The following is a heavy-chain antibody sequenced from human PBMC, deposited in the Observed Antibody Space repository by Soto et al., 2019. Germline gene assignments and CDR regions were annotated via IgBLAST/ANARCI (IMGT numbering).Heavy chain of an antibody. D-gene: IGHD3-22*01. CDR2: ISSSSSYI. J-gene: IGHJ4*02. V-gene: IGHV3-21*01. CDR3: ARDPPYYYDSSGYVWYFDY. CDR1: GFTFSSYS. Sequence: PGGSLRLSCAASGFTFSSYSMNWVRQAPGKGLEWVSSISSSSSYIYYADSVKGRFTISRDNAKNSLYLQMNSLRAEDTAVYYCARDPPYYYDSSGYVWYFDYWGQGTLVTVSS.